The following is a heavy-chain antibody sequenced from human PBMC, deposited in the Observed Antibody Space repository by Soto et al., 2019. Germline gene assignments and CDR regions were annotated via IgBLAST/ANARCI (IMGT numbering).Heavy chain of an antibody. CDR3: ARSYSSGWYDY. D-gene: IGHD6-19*01. J-gene: IGHJ4*02. CDR1: GYTFTSYG. CDR2: ISAYNGNT. V-gene: IGHV1-18*01. Sequence: QVQLVQSGAEVKKPGASVKVSCKASGYTFTSYGISWVRQAPGQGLEWMGCISAYNGNTNYAQELQGRVHVAQDTSTSKAYTELRSLRSDDTAVYYCARSYSSGWYDYWGQGTLVTVSS.